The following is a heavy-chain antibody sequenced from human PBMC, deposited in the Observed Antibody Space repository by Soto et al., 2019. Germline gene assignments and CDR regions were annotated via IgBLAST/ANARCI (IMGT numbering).Heavy chain of an antibody. CDR3: ARQWRLGGFGPFDAFDI. CDR1: GGSFSGYY. CDR2: INHSGST. J-gene: IGHJ3*02. D-gene: IGHD7-27*01. V-gene: IGHV4-34*01. Sequence: SETLSLTRAVYGGSFSGYYWSWIRQPPGKGLEWIGEINHSGSTNYNPSLKSRVTISVDTSKNQFSLKLSSVTAADTAVYYCARQWRLGGFGPFDAFDIWGQGTMVTVSS.